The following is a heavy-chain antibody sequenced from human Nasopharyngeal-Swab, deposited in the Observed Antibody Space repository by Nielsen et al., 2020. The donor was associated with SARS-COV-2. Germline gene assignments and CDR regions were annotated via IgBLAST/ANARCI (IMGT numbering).Heavy chain of an antibody. CDR2: IFYSGST. J-gene: IGHJ4*02. D-gene: IGHD3-3*01. CDR3: AGQLTSITIFGVITRAFDY. Sequence: SETLSLTCTVSGGSINTGTYYWGWIRQPPGRGLEWIGRIFYSGSTYYNPSLKSRVTISVDTSKNQFSLKLSSVPAAVTAVYYCAGQLTSITIFGVITRAFDYWGQGTLVTVSS. V-gene: IGHV4-39*01. CDR1: GGSINTGTYY.